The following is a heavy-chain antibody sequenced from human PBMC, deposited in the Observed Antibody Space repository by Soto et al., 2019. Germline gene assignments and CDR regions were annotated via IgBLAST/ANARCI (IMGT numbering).Heavy chain of an antibody. CDR2: IYYSGST. Sequence: SETLSLTCTVSGGSISSYYWSWIRQPPGKGLEWIGYIYYSGSTNYNPSLKSRVTISVDTSKNQFSLKLSSVTAADTAVYYCARSIDPYYDFWSGYYTGHYGMDVWGQGTTVTVSS. J-gene: IGHJ6*02. CDR1: GGSISSYY. V-gene: IGHV4-59*01. CDR3: ARSIDPYYDFWSGYYTGHYGMDV. D-gene: IGHD3-3*01.